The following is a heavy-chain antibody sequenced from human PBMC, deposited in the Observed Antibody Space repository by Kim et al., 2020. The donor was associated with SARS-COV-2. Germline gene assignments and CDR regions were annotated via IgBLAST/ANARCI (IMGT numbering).Heavy chain of an antibody. CDR2: ISAYNGNT. Sequence: ASVKVSCKASGYTFTSYGISWVRQAPGQGLEWMGWISAYNGNTNYAQKLQGRVTMTTDTSTSTAYMELRSLISDDSAVYYCARGPRLYSYGYNWFDPWGQGTLVTVSS. V-gene: IGHV1-18*04. J-gene: IGHJ5*02. D-gene: IGHD5-18*01. CDR1: GYTFTSYG. CDR3: ARGPRLYSYGYNWFDP.